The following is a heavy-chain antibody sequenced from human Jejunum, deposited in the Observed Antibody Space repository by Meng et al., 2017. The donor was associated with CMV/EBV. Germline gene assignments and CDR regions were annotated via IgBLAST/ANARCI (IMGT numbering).Heavy chain of an antibody. Sequence: TVSGDSISTSCWSWIRQSPGKGLEWIGYIHYSGSTDYHPSLKSRVTISGDTSKNQFSLKLSSVTAADTAVYFCARGHTLMVTPFDYWGQGTLVTVSS. J-gene: IGHJ4*02. D-gene: IGHD5-18*01. V-gene: IGHV4-59*01. CDR3: ARGHTLMVTPFDY. CDR2: IHYSGST. CDR1: GDSISTSC.